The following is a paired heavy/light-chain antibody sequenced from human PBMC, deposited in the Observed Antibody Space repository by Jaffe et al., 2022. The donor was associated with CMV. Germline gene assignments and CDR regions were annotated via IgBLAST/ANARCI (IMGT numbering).Heavy chain of an antibody. CDR1: GGSLSGYQ. J-gene: IGHJ6*03. Sequence: QVQLHQWGAGLLKPSETLSLTCGVNGGSLSGYQWSWVRQSPGKGLEWIAEINQNGDTKYNPSLNSRVTITIDRSKNEFSLRLNSVTAADTAVYYCARGRLTYYDYWSAYYKNGPKNYNSYMDVWGKGTTVTVSS. D-gene: IGHD3-3*01. CDR3: ARGRLTYYDYWSAYYKNGPKNYNSYMDV. V-gene: IGHV4-34*01. CDR2: INQNGDT.
Light chain of an antibody. V-gene: IGKV3-20*01. Sequence: DIVLTQSPGTLSLSPGERATLSCRASQSLSSYLAWYQEKPGQPPRLLIYGASTRATGIPDRFSGSGSGTDFTLTISRLEPEDFAVYYCQQYVSSPLTFGQGTKVEI. CDR3: QQYVSSPLT. CDR1: QSLSSY. J-gene: IGKJ1*01. CDR2: GAS.